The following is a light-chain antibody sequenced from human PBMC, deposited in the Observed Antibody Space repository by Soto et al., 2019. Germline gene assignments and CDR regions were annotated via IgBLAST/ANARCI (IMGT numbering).Light chain of an antibody. CDR3: QQYYDWPPYT. V-gene: IGKV3-15*01. Sequence: EIVMTQSPATLSVSPGERATLSCRASQSVSSDLAWYQQKPGQAPRLLIYGASSRATGIPARFSGSGSGTEFTLTISSLQSEDFAVYYCQQYYDWPPYTFAQGTKLDIK. CDR1: QSVSSD. J-gene: IGKJ2*01. CDR2: GAS.